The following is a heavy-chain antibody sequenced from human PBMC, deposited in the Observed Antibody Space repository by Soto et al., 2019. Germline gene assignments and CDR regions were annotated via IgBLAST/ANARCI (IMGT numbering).Heavy chain of an antibody. V-gene: IGHV1-18*01. CDR3: ARERGGYRYGDY. CDR1: GYPFSNYG. Sequence: QVQLVQSGPEVKKPGASVRVSCKPSGYPFSNYGISWMRQAPGQGLEWMGWVNFDKGNTKYAQKFQDRVTMTTDTSTSTVYLELRSLRSDDTALYYCARERGGYRYGDYWGQGTLVTVSS. CDR2: VNFDKGNT. D-gene: IGHD5-18*01. J-gene: IGHJ4*02.